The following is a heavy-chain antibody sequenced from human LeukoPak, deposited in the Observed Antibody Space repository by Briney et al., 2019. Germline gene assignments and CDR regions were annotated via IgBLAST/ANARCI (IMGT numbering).Heavy chain of an antibody. D-gene: IGHD5-18*01. CDR2: INHSGST. Sequence: SETLSLTCAVYGGSFSGYYWSWIRQPPGKGLEWIGEINHSGSTNYNPSLKSRVTISVDTSKNQFSLKLSSVTAADTAVYYCARGNEDTAMVFDYWGQGTLVTVSS. CDR3: ARGNEDTAMVFDY. CDR1: GGSFSGYY. J-gene: IGHJ4*02. V-gene: IGHV4-34*01.